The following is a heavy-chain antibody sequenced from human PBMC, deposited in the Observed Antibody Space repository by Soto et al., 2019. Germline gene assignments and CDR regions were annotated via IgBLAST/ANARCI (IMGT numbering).Heavy chain of an antibody. D-gene: IGHD2-15*01. V-gene: IGHV4-30-4*01. CDR3: ARALLSPNWFDS. Sequence: SETLSLTCTVSGGSLSSADHYWSCIRQPPGKGLELLGYVYYRGSIYYKPSLESRLTISIDTSMNQFSLKLSSVTAADTAMYVCARALLSPNWFDSWGQGTRGTFAS. J-gene: IGHJ5*01. CDR1: GGSLSSADHY. CDR2: VYYRGSI.